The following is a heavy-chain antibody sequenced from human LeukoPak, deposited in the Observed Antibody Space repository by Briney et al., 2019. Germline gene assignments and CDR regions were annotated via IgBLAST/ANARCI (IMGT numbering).Heavy chain of an antibody. J-gene: IGHJ4*02. CDR3: ARPPDMVRGIVVPAVNFFDY. CDR2: ISASGDRT. V-gene: IGHV3-23*01. Sequence: PGGSLRLSCAASGLTFRTYAMHWVRQAPGKGLEWVSRISASGDRTYHADSVKGRFTISRDNSNSSLYLELNRLRVEDTATYYCARPPDMVRGIVVPAVNFFDYWGQGTLVTVSS. D-gene: IGHD3-10*01. CDR1: GLTFRTYA.